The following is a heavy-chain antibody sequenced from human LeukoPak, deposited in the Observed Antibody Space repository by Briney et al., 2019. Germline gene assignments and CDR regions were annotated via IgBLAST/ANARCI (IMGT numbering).Heavy chain of an antibody. CDR3: ARDRAYYDSSGWGPFDY. J-gene: IGHJ4*02. CDR1: GYTFTGYY. V-gene: IGHV1-2*02. CDR2: INPNSGGT. D-gene: IGHD3-22*01. Sequence: ASVKVSCKASGYTFTGYYMHWVRQAPGQGLEWMGWINPNSGGTNYAQKFQGRVTMTRDTSISTAYMELSRLRSDDTAVYYCARDRAYYDSSGWGPFDYWGQGTLVTVSS.